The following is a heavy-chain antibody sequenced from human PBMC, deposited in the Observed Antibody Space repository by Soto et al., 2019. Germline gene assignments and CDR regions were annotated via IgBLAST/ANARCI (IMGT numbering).Heavy chain of an antibody. CDR3: ARREGGSYRYYGMDV. Sequence: SETLSLTCTVSGGSISSSSYYWGWIRQPPGKGLEWIGSIYYSGSTYYNPSLKSRVTISVDTSKNQFSLKLSSVTAADTAVYYCARREGGSYRYYGMDVWGQGTTVTVSS. CDR2: IYYSGST. J-gene: IGHJ6*02. V-gene: IGHV4-39*01. D-gene: IGHD1-26*01. CDR1: GGSISSSSYY.